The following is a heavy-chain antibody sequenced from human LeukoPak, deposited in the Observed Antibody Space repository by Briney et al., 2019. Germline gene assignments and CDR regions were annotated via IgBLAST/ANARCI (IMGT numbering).Heavy chain of an antibody. Sequence: SETLSLTCAVSGVSITSDTYYWSWIRQPPGKGLEWIGYILHSGSTYHNPSFKSRVTISVDTSKNQFSLKLSSVTAADTAVYFCARTRDFWSAYFDYWGQGTLVTVSS. CDR2: ILHSGST. CDR1: GVSITSDTYY. CDR3: ARTRDFWSAYFDY. D-gene: IGHD3-3*01. J-gene: IGHJ4*02. V-gene: IGHV4-30-2*01.